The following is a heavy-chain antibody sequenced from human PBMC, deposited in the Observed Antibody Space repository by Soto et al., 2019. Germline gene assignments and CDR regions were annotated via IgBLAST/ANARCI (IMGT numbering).Heavy chain of an antibody. J-gene: IGHJ4*02. Sequence: GGSLRLSCAASGFTFSNAWMNWVRQAPGKGLEWVGRIKSKTDGGTTDYAAPVKGRFTISRDDSKNTLYLQMNSLKTEDTAVYYCTTSLYDSSGYYNQNVAYWGQGTLVTVSS. CDR3: TTSLYDSSGYYNQNVAY. CDR1: GFTFSNAW. V-gene: IGHV3-15*07. CDR2: IKSKTDGGTT. D-gene: IGHD3-22*01.